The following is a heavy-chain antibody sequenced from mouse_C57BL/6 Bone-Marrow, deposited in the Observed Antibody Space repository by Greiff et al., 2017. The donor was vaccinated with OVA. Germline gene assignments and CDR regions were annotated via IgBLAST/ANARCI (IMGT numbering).Heavy chain of an antibody. CDR1: GYTFTSYW. D-gene: IGHD2-5*01. J-gene: IGHJ3*01. V-gene: IGHV1-59*01. CDR3: ARSYYSNYGGFAY. Sequence: VQLQQPGAELVRPRTSVKLSCKASGYTFTSYWMHWVKQRPGQGLEWIGVIDPSDSYTNYNQKFKGKATLTVDTSSSTAYMQLSSLTSEDSAVYYCARSYYSNYGGFAYWGQGTLVTVSA. CDR2: IDPSDSYT.